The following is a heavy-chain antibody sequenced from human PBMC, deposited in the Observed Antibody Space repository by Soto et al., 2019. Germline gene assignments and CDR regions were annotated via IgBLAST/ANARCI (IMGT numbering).Heavy chain of an antibody. V-gene: IGHV4-59*08. Sequence: QVQLQESGPGLVKPSETLSLTCTVSGGSISDYYWSWIRQPPGTGLEWIGYIHYSGSTNYNPSLKSRVTISVDMSNNRFSLKLSSVTAADTAIYYCARLGTWGNNYYYMDVWGKGTTVTVSS. D-gene: IGHD7-27*01. CDR3: ARLGTWGNNYYYMDV. CDR1: GGSISDYY. CDR2: IHYSGST. J-gene: IGHJ6*03.